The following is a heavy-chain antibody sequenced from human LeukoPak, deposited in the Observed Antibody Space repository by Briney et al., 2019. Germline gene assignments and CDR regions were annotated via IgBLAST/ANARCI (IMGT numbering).Heavy chain of an antibody. D-gene: IGHD3-22*01. Sequence: RASETLSLTCTVSGGSISSYYWSWIRQPPGKGLEWIGYIYTSGSTNYNPSLKSRVTISEDTSKNQFSLKLSSVTAADTVVYYCARLFYDSSGYYATFDPWGQGTLVTVSS. CDR2: IYTSGST. CDR3: ARLFYDSSGYYATFDP. CDR1: GGSISSYY. J-gene: IGHJ5*02. V-gene: IGHV4-4*09.